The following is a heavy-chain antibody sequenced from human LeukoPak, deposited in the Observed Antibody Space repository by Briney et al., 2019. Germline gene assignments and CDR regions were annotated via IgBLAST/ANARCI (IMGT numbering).Heavy chain of an antibody. J-gene: IGHJ4*02. Sequence: ASVKVSCKASGGTFSKYAIHWVRQARGQGVGWRGGIIAIFGTTNYAQKFQDRVTVTSHGSTATSYIELTSLTSEDTAVYYCASPSTYYHVWSCYPPFDVWGQGTLVTVSS. CDR3: ASPSTYYHVWSCYPPFDV. CDR2: IIAIFGTT. D-gene: IGHD3-3*01. V-gene: IGHV1-69*13. CDR1: GGTFSKYA.